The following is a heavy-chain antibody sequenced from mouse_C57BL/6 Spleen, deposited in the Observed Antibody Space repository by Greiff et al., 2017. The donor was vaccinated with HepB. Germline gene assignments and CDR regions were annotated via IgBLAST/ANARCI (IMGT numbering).Heavy chain of an antibody. CDR2: IHPNSGST. V-gene: IGHV1-64*01. D-gene: IGHD2-3*01. Sequence: QVQLKQPGAELVKPGASVKLSCKASGYTFTSYWMHWVKQRPGQGLEWIGMIHPNSGSTNYNEKFKSKATLTVDKSSSTAYMQLSSLTSEDSAVYYCARERPDGFDYWGQGTTLTVSS. CDR3: ARERPDGFDY. J-gene: IGHJ2*01. CDR1: GYTFTSYW.